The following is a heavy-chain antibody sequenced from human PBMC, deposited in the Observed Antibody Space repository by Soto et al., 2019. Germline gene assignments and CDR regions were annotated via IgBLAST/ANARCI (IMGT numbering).Heavy chain of an antibody. D-gene: IGHD3-10*01. Sequence: QVQLVQSGAEVKKPGSSVKVSCKASGGTFSSYAISWVRQAPGQGLEWMGGIIPIFGTANYAQQFQGRVTITADESTSTAYMQLSSLRCEDTAVYYCARDWLYGSGNSGMDVWGQEPTVTVSS. J-gene: IGHJ6*02. V-gene: IGHV1-69*01. CDR2: IIPIFGTA. CDR1: GGTFSSYA. CDR3: ARDWLYGSGNSGMDV.